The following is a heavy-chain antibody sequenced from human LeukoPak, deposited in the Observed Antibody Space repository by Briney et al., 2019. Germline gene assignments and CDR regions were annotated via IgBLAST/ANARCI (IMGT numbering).Heavy chain of an antibody. D-gene: IGHD3-3*01. CDR1: GGSISSGGYY. CDR3: AGKYYDFWSGYYPHY. CDR2: IYYSGST. V-gene: IGHV4-31*03. Sequence: SSETLSLTCTVSGGSISSGGYYWSWIRQHPGKGLEWIGYIYYSGSTYYNPSLKSRVTISVDTSKNQFSLKLSSVTAADTAVYYCAGKYYDFWSGYYPHYWGQGTLVTVSS. J-gene: IGHJ4*02.